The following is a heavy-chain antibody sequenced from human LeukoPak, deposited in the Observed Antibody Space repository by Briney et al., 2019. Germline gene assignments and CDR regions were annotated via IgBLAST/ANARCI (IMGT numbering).Heavy chain of an antibody. CDR1: GYTFTGYY. D-gene: IGHD4/OR15-4a*01. J-gene: IGHJ4*02. Sequence: ASVKVSCKASGYTFTGYYIHWVRQAPGQGLEWMGWINSNSGGTNYAQKFQGRVTMTRDTSISTAYIELSRLRSDDTAVYYCARDQDYPFYWGQGGLVTVSS. V-gene: IGHV1-2*02. CDR3: ARDQDYPFY. CDR2: INSNSGGT.